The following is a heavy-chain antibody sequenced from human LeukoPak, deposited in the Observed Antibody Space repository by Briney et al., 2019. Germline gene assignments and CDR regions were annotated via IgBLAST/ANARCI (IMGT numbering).Heavy chain of an antibody. D-gene: IGHD5-12*01. Sequence: GSLRLSFAASGFTFSSYAMSWGRQAPGKGLEWVSAISGSGGSTYYADSVKGRFTISRDNSKNTLYLQMNSLRAEDTPVYYCAKLVAAPVNFNYWGEGTLVTVSP. CDR2: ISGSGGST. CDR1: GFTFSSYA. CDR3: AKLVAAPVNFNY. J-gene: IGHJ4*02. V-gene: IGHV3-23*01.